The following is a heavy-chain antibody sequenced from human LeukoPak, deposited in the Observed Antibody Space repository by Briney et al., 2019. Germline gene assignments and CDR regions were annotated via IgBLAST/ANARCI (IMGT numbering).Heavy chain of an antibody. J-gene: IGHJ3*02. CDR1: GYTFTSYH. D-gene: IGHD1-7*01. V-gene: IGHV1-46*01. Sequence: ASVKVSCKASGYTFTSYHMYWVRQAPGQGLEWMGIINPSGGSTSYAQKFQDRVTMTRDMSTSTAYMELSSLRSEDTAVYYCARGITGTTSLDDAFDIWGQGTMVTVSS. CDR2: INPSGGST. CDR3: ARGITGTTSLDDAFDI.